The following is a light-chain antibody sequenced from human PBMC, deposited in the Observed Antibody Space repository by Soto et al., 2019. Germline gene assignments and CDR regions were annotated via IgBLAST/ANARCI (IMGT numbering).Light chain of an antibody. CDR3: QSYDSSLSGYV. Sequence: QSVLTQPPSVSGAPGQRATISCTGSSSNIGAGYDVHWYQQLPGTGPKLLIYANNNRPSGVPDRFSGSKSGTSASLAITGLRAEDEADYYCQSYDSSLSGYVFGTGTKVT. V-gene: IGLV1-40*01. CDR1: SSNIGAGYD. J-gene: IGLJ1*01. CDR2: ANN.